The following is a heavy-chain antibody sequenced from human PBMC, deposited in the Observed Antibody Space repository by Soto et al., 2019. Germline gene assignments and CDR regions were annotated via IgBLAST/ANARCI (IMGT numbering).Heavy chain of an antibody. Sequence: ASVKVSCKASGYTFTGYYMHWFRQPPGQGLEWMGWINPNSGGTNYAQKFQGRVTMTRDTSISTAYMELSRLRSDDTAVYYCARTSIAARRGGMDVWGQGTTVTVSS. V-gene: IGHV1-2*02. CDR2: INPNSGGT. D-gene: IGHD6-6*01. CDR1: GYTFTGYY. CDR3: ARTSIAARRGGMDV. J-gene: IGHJ6*02.